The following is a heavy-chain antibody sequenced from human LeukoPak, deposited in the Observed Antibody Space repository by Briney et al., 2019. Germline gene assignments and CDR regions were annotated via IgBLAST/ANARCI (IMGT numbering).Heavy chain of an antibody. Sequence: KPSETLSLTCSVSGGSVRRTNDYWAWIRQAPGKGLEWVGSLYYGGHSPQNPSLKNRVSMSVDTAKNQLSLNLSAVTAADTAIYYCASGGATGIRDYYYYMDVWGKGTTVTVSS. CDR3: ASGGATGIRDYYYYMDV. CDR2: LYYGGHS. D-gene: IGHD1-26*01. CDR1: GGSVRRTNDY. J-gene: IGHJ6*03. V-gene: IGHV4-39*01.